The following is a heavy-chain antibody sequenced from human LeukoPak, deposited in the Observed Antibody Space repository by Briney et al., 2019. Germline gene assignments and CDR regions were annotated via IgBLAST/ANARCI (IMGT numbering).Heavy chain of an antibody. D-gene: IGHD6-19*01. CDR1: TGSIGSSY. Sequence: SETLSLTCTVSTGSIGSSYWSWIRQPAGKGLEWIGRIHTSGTTNYNPSLKSRVTMSVDTSKNQFSLKLNSVSAADTAVYFCARDWSSGWFYWGQGILVTVSS. V-gene: IGHV4-4*07. J-gene: IGHJ4*02. CDR3: ARDWSSGWFY. CDR2: IHTSGTT.